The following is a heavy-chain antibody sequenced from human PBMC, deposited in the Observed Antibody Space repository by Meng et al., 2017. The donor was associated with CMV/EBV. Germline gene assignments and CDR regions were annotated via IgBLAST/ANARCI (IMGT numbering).Heavy chain of an antibody. CDR1: GFTFSSYA. J-gene: IGHJ6*02. V-gene: IGHV3-23*01. CDR2: ISGSGGRK. CDR3: AKRIVPAAILSVYYYYGMDV. Sequence: GGSLRLSCAASGFTFSSYAMSWVRQAPGKGLEWVSAISGSGGRKYYADSVKGRFTISRDNSNNTLYLQMNSLRAEDTAVYYCAKRIVPAAILSVYYYYGMDVWGQGTTVTVSS. D-gene: IGHD2-2*02.